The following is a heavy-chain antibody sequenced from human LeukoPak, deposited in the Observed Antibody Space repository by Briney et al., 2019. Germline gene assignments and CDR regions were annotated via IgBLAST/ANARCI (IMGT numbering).Heavy chain of an antibody. D-gene: IGHD1/OR15-1a*01. CDR2: IKQDGSEK. Sequence: GGSLRLPCAASGFTFSSYWMSWVRQAPGKGLAWVANIKQDGSEKYYVDSVKGRFTISRDNAKNSLYLQMNSLRAEDTAVYYCAREAYNWNIDVFDIWGQGTMVTVSS. CDR1: GFTFSSYW. CDR3: AREAYNWNIDVFDI. J-gene: IGHJ3*02. V-gene: IGHV3-7*01.